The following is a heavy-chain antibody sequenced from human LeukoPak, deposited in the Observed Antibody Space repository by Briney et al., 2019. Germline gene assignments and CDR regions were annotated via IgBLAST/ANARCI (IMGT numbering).Heavy chain of an antibody. Sequence: SVKVSCKASGGTFSSYAISWVRQAPGQGLEWMGRIIPIFGTANYAQKFQGRVTITTDESTSTAYMELSSLRSEDTAVFYCARERRGYSYGYIDYWGQGTLVTVSS. CDR3: ARERRGYSYGYIDY. CDR1: GGTFSSYA. J-gene: IGHJ4*02. V-gene: IGHV1-69*05. CDR2: IIPIFGTA. D-gene: IGHD5-18*01.